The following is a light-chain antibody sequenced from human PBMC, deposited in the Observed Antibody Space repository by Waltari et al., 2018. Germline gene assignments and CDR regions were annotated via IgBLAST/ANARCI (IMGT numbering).Light chain of an antibody. Sequence: QSALTQPASVSGSPGQSVTIFCAGTSNDVGGYNSVSWYQEHPGQAPRVIIYDVSDRPSGVSDRFSCSKSCNTASLTISGLQAEDEADYYCSSQSSNDVVLFGGGTKLTVL. V-gene: IGLV2-14*01. CDR2: DVS. CDR3: SSQSSNDVVL. J-gene: IGLJ2*01. CDR1: SNDVGGYNS.